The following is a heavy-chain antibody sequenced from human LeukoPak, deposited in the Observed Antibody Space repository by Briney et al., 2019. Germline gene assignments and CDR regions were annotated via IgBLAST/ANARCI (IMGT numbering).Heavy chain of an antibody. J-gene: IGHJ6*03. D-gene: IGHD6-6*01. V-gene: IGHV5-51*01. CDR3: ARHFGRDSSSSIPNYYYYMDV. CDR1: GYTFTSHW. CDR2: IYPGDSDT. Sequence: NRGESLKISCKGSGYTFTSHWIAWVRQMPGKGLEWMGIIYPGDSDTRYSPSFQGQVTISADKSISTAYLQWSSLKASDTAMYYCARHFGRDSSSSIPNYYYYMDVWGKGTTVTVSS.